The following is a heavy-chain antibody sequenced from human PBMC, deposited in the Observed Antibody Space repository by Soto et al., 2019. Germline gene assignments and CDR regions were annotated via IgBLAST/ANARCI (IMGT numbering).Heavy chain of an antibody. J-gene: IGHJ6*02. D-gene: IGHD3-9*01. V-gene: IGHV3-33*01. CDR1: RFTFGRYC. CDR2: IWYDGSNK. Sequence: GGPLRLSCAATRFTFGRYCMQRVRPAPSKGLKWVAVIWYDGSNKYYADSVKGRFTISRDNSKNTLYLQMNSLRVEDTAVYYCASDRPGELLTDYYLGGMDVWGQGTTVTVSS. CDR3: ASDRPGELLTDYYLGGMDV.